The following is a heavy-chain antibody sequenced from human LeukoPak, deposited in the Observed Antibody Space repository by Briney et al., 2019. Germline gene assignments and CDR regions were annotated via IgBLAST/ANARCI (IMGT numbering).Heavy chain of an antibody. CDR1: GFTFDDYA. CDR3: AKGPDYGDYAVLFDY. Sequence: GGSLRLSCAASGFTFDDYAMHWVRQAPGKGLEWVSLISGDGGSTYYADSVKGRFTISRDNSKNSQYLQMNSLRTEDTALYYCAKGPDYGDYAVLFDYWGQGTLVTVSS. J-gene: IGHJ4*02. V-gene: IGHV3-43*02. CDR2: ISGDGGST. D-gene: IGHD4-17*01.